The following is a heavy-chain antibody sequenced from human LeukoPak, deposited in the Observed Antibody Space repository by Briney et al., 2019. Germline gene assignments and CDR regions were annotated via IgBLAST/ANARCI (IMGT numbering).Heavy chain of an antibody. V-gene: IGHV1-18*01. Sequence: GASVKVSCKASGDTLTSYGISWVRQAPGQGLEWMGWISAYNGNTNYAQKLQGRVTMTTDTSTSTAYMELRSLRSDDTAVYYCARGGGIISWYYYDSSGYQNYFDYWGQGTLVTVSS. CDR2: ISAYNGNT. CDR1: GDTLTSYG. J-gene: IGHJ4*02. CDR3: ARGGGIISWYYYDSSGYQNYFDY. D-gene: IGHD3-22*01.